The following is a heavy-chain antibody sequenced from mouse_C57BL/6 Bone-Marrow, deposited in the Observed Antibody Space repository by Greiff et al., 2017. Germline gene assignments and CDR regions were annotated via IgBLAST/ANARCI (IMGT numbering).Heavy chain of an antibody. D-gene: IGHD1-1*01. Sequence: QVQLQQPGAELVKPGASVKLSCKASGYTFTSYWMHWVKQRPGQGLEWIGMIHPNSGSTNYNEKFKSKATLTEDKSSSTAYMQLSSLTSEDSAVYYCARGRYYYGSSRYYFDYWGQGTTLTVSS. CDR2: IHPNSGST. V-gene: IGHV1-64*01. CDR1: GYTFTSYW. CDR3: ARGRYYYGSSRYYFDY. J-gene: IGHJ2*01.